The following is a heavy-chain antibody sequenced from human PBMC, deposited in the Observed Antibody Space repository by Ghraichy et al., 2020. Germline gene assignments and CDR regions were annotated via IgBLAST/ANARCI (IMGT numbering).Heavy chain of an antibody. CDR3: AREGSARDWSEYGEFDY. CDR1: GYTFTSYG. D-gene: IGHD3/OR15-3a*01. J-gene: IGHJ4*02. CDR2: ISAYNGNT. Sequence: ASVKVSCKASGYTFTSYGISWVRQAPGQGLEWMGWISAYNGNTNYAQKLQGRVTMTTDTSTSTAYMELRSLRSDDTAVYYCAREGSARDWSEYGEFDYWGQGTLVTVSS. V-gene: IGHV1-18*01.